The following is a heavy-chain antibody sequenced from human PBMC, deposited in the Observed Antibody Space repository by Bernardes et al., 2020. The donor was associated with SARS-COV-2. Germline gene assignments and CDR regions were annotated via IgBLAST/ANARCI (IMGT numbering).Heavy chain of an antibody. CDR3: ARDSSPGSRGSGSYDAFDI. D-gene: IGHD6-19*01. Sequence: WGSLRVSCAAFGFTFSDYWMTCVRKAPGKGREWVANIWQDAGEKNYVDSVKGRFTISRDNAENSLYLQMSSLRAEDTAVYYCARDSSPGSRGSGSYDAFDIWGQGTMVTVSS. CDR2: IWQDAGEK. CDR1: GFTFSDYW. V-gene: IGHV3-7*05. J-gene: IGHJ3*02.